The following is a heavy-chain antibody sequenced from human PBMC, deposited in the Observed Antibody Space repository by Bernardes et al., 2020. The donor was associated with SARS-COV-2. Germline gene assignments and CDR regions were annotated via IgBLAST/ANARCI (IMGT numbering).Heavy chain of an antibody. CDR1: GFTFSSYW. CDR3: ARAGWYYYDSSGYYYGSGYFDY. J-gene: IGHJ4*02. V-gene: IGHV3-7*04. CDR2: IKQDGSEK. D-gene: IGHD3-22*01. Sequence: GGTLRLSCAASGFTFSSYWMSWVRQAPGKGLEWVANIKQDGSEKYYVDSVKGRFTISRDNAKNSLYLQMNSLRAEDTAVYYCARAGWYYYDSSGYYYGSGYFDYWGQGTLVTVSS.